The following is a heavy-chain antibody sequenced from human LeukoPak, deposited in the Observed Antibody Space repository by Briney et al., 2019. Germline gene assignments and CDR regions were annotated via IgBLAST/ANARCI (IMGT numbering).Heavy chain of an antibody. J-gene: IGHJ3*02. V-gene: IGHV3-48*03. CDR2: ISSSGSTI. Sequence: GGSLRLSCAASGFTFSSYEMNWVRQAPGKGLEWVSYISSSGSTIYYADSVKGRFTISRDNSKNTLFLQMNSLRADDTAVYYCAKSGAAAGRVPAFDIWGQGTMVTVSS. CDR1: GFTFSSYE. CDR3: AKSGAAAGRVPAFDI. D-gene: IGHD6-13*01.